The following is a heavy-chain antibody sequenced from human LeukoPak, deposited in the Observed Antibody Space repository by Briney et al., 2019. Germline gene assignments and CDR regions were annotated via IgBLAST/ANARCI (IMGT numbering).Heavy chain of an antibody. V-gene: IGHV4-59*12. CDR2: IYYSGST. CDR3: ARGAQWLLPNFDY. J-gene: IGHJ4*02. CDR1: GGSISSYY. Sequence: SETLSLTCTVSGGSISSYYWSWIRQPPGKGLEWLGYIYYSGSTNYNPSLKSRVTISVDTSKNQFSLKLSSVTAADTAVYYCARGAQWLLPNFDYWGQGTLVTVSS. D-gene: IGHD3-22*01.